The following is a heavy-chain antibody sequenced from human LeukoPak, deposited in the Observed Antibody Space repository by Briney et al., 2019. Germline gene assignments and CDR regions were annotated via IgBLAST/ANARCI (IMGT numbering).Heavy chain of an antibody. CDR2: IYYSGST. CDR3: ASTTSGSYYLFGY. J-gene: IGHJ4*02. D-gene: IGHD1-26*01. V-gene: IGHV4-59*01. CDR1: GGSISSYY. Sequence: PSETLSLTCTVSGGSISSYYLSWIRQPPGKGLEWIGYIYYSGSTNYNPSLKSRVTISVDTSKNQFSLKLSSVTAADTAVYYCASTTSGSYYLFGYWGQGTLVTVSS.